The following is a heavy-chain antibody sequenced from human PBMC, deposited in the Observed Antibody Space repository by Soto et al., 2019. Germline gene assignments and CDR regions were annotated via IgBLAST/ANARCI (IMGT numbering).Heavy chain of an antibody. Sequence: QVQLVQSGAEVKKPGSSVKVSCKASGGTFSSYAISWVRQAPGQGLEWMGGIIPIFGTANYAQKFQGRVTISADDSTSTDYMELSRLRSEDTAVYSCAGGGYDYVWGSYRSPGFDYWGQGTLVTVSS. CDR2: IIPIFGTA. CDR1: GGTFSSYA. CDR3: AGGGYDYVWGSYRSPGFDY. V-gene: IGHV1-69*12. J-gene: IGHJ4*02. D-gene: IGHD3-16*02.